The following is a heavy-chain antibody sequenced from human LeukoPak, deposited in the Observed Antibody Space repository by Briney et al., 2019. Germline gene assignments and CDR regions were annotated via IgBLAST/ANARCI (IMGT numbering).Heavy chain of an antibody. CDR3: ARLVRSGSYPYYFDY. J-gene: IGHJ4*02. CDR2: IYRSENP. Sequence: SGTLSLTCAVSGGSISSSDWWSWVRQPPGRGLEWIGYIYRSENPTYNPSLKSRVTMSVDKSKNQFSLKLSSVTAADTAVYYCARLVRSGSYPYYFDYWGQGTLVTVSS. V-gene: IGHV4-4*02. D-gene: IGHD1-26*01. CDR1: GGSISSSDW.